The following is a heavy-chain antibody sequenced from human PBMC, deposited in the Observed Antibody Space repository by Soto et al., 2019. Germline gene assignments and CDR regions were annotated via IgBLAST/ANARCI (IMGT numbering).Heavy chain of an antibody. CDR3: ARAKDYYGSGSYRGVNWFDP. CDR1: RGSLSSGGYS. Sequence: LSPTCAVSRGSLSSGGYSWSWIRQPRARGLEWIGYIYHSGSTYYNPSLKSPVTISVDRSKNQFSVKLSSVTSAHTAVYYCARAKDYYGSGSYRGVNWFDPLGQGTLVTVSS. CDR2: IYHSGST. D-gene: IGHD3-10*01. J-gene: IGHJ5*02. V-gene: IGHV4-30-2*01.